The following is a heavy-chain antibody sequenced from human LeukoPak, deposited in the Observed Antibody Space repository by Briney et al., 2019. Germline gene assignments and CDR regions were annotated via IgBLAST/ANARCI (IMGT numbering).Heavy chain of an antibody. D-gene: IGHD3-22*01. CDR3: VRDRGAYYYETGY. CDR1: GFSASGNY. CDR2: IYAGGST. Sequence: GGSLRLSCAVSGFSASGNYMNWVRQAPGKGLEWVSVIYAGGSTYYADSVKGRFTISRDNSKNTLYLQMNNLRAEDTAVYYCVRDRGAYYYETGYWGQGTLVTVSS. V-gene: IGHV3-66*01. J-gene: IGHJ4*02.